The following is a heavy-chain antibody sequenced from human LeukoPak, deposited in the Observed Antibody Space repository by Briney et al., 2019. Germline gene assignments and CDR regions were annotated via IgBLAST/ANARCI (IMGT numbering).Heavy chain of an antibody. CDR1: GFTFSDYY. J-gene: IGHJ3*02. CDR3: AREFIPVSIAARGDI. CDR2: ISSSGSTI. D-gene: IGHD6-6*01. Sequence: GGSLRLSCAASGFTFSDYYMSWIRQAPGKGLEWVSHISSSGSTIYYADSVKGRFTISRDNAKNSLYLQMNSLRAEDTAAYYCAREFIPVSIAARGDIWGQGTMVTVSS. V-gene: IGHV3-11*04.